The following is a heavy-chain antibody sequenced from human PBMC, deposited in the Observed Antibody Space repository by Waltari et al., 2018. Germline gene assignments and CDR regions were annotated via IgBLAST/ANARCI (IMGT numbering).Heavy chain of an antibody. D-gene: IGHD6-13*01. CDR1: GGSFSGYY. J-gene: IGHJ6*02. CDR3: ARGAAAAHYYYYYGMDV. CDR2: INHSGST. V-gene: IGHV4-34*01. Sequence: KPSETLSLTCAVYGGSFSGYYWSWIRQPPGKGLEWIGEINHSGSTNYNPSLKSRVTISVDTSKNQFSLKLSSVTAADTAVYYCARGAAAAHYYYYYGMDVWGQGTTVTVSS.